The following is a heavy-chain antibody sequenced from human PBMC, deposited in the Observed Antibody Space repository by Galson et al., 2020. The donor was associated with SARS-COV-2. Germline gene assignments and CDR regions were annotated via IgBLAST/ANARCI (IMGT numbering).Heavy chain of an antibody. D-gene: IGHD2-15*01. CDR3: ARRRACSGGSCYSFDY. CDR1: GYSFTNYW. CDR2: IYPGDSDT. V-gene: IGHV5-51*01. Sequence: GESLKISCKGSGYSFTNYWIGWVRQMPGKGLEWMGIIYPGDSDTRYSPSFQDQVTMSADKSITTAYLQWSSLKASDSAMYYCARRRACSGGSCYSFDYWGQGTLVSVSS. J-gene: IGHJ4*02.